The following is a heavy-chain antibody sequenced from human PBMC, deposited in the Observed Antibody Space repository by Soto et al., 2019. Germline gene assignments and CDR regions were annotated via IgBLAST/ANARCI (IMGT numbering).Heavy chain of an antibody. V-gene: IGHV4-59*01. D-gene: IGHD3-3*01. CDR2: VFYSGST. J-gene: IGHJ4*02. CDR3: ARDVFGRYFDY. CDR1: GASIRSYY. Sequence: SETLSLTCTVSGASIRSYYWSWIRQPPGKGLEWIGYVFYSGSTNYNPSLKSRVTISLDTSENQLSLNLSSVTAADTAVYYCARDVFGRYFDYSAQGTMVTVS.